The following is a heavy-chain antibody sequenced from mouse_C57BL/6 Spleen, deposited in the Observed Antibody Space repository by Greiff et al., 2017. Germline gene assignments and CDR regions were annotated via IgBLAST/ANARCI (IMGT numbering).Heavy chain of an antibody. V-gene: IGHV14-1*01. J-gene: IGHJ3*01. CDR3: TPTITTVVARAY. D-gene: IGHD1-1*01. CDR2: IDPEDGDT. CDR1: GFNIKDYY. Sequence: VQLKESGAELVRPGASVKLSCTASGFNIKDYYMHWVKQRPEQGLEWIGRIDPEDGDTEYAPKFQGKATMTADTSSNTAYLQLSSLTSEDTAVYYCTPTITTVVARAYWGQGTLVTVSA.